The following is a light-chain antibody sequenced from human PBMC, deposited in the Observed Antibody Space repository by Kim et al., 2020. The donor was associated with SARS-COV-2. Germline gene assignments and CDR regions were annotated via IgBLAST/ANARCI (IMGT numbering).Light chain of an antibody. CDR1: SLKTYY. J-gene: IGLJ2*01. CDR3: NSRRDSSDDHVL. CDR2: DKN. V-gene: IGLV3-19*01. Sequence: LGQTVRITCQGDSLKTYYASWYQQKPGQAPLLLIYDKNIRTSGIPGRFSGSSSGNTASLTITAAQAEDEADYCCNSRRDSSDDHVLFGGGTKLTVL.